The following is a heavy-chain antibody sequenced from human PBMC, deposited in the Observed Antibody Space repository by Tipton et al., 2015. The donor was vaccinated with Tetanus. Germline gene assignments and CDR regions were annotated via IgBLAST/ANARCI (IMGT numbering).Heavy chain of an antibody. CDR2: ISYDGSNK. CDR3: AKDSELWFGESPLDY. J-gene: IGHJ4*02. V-gene: IGHV3-30*18. CDR1: GFTFSSYG. D-gene: IGHD3-10*01. Sequence: SLRLSCAASGFTFSSYGMHWVRQAPGKGLEWVAVISYDGSNKYYADSVKGRFTISRDNSKNTLYLQMNSLRAEDTAVYYCAKDSELWFGESPLDYWGQGTLVTVSS.